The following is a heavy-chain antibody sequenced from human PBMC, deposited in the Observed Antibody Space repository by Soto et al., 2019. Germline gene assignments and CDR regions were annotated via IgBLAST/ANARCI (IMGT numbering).Heavy chain of an antibody. CDR3: ARLLRIQWTAGGYFDY. V-gene: IGHV4-34*01. Sequence: SETLSLTCAVYGGSFSGYYWSWIRQPPGKGLEWIGEINHSGSTNYNPSLKSRVTISVDTSKNQFSLKLSSVTAADTAVYYCARLLRIQWTAGGYFDYWGQGTLVTVSS. CDR2: INHSGST. J-gene: IGHJ4*02. CDR1: GGSFSGYY. D-gene: IGHD5-12*01.